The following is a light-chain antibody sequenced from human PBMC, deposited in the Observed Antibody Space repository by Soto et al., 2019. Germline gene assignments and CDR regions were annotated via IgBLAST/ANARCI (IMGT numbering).Light chain of an antibody. V-gene: IGKV1-9*01. CDR1: QGISSY. Sequence: DIQLTQSPSFLSASVGDRVTITCRASQGISSYLAWFQQKPGRAPNLLIYGASTLQSGVPSRFSGRGSGTDFTLTISNLQPEDFATYYCQQLNAYPLTFGQGTRLEIK. CDR2: GAS. J-gene: IGKJ5*01. CDR3: QQLNAYPLT.